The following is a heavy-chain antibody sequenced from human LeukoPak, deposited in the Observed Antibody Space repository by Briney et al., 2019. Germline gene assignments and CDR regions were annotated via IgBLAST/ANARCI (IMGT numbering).Heavy chain of an antibody. D-gene: IGHD6-19*01. V-gene: IGHV5-51*01. Sequence: GESLKISCKASGYSFTNYWISWVRQMPGRGLEWMGIIYPGDSDTRYSPSFQGQVTISADKSISTAYLQWSSLKASDTAMYYCARPSIAVALADAFDIWGQGTMVTVSS. CDR1: GYSFTNYW. CDR3: ARPSIAVALADAFDI. J-gene: IGHJ3*02. CDR2: IYPGDSDT.